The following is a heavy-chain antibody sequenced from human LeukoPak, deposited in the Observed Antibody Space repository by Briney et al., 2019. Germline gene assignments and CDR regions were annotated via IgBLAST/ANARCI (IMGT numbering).Heavy chain of an antibody. V-gene: IGHV5-51*01. Sequence: GESLKISCKGSGYSFTNYWIGWVRQMPGKGLEWMGIIYPGDSDTRYSPSFQGQVTISADKSISTAYLQWSSLKASDTAMYYCARTTGYSSSPEYFQHWGQGTLVTVSS. J-gene: IGHJ1*01. D-gene: IGHD6-6*01. CDR2: IYPGDSDT. CDR1: GYSFTNYW. CDR3: ARTTGYSSSPEYFQH.